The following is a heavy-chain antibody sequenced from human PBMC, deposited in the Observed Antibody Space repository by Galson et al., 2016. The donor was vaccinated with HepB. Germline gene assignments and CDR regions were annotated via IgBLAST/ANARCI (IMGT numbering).Heavy chain of an antibody. V-gene: IGHV3-30*04. Sequence: SLRLSCAASGFTFSVYAMHWVRQAPGKGLEWVSLISYDGSKKNYADSVKGRFTISRDNSNNTLYLHMNSLSAEDTAVYYCARRPSGSSGNLQYWGQGTLVTVSS. CDR3: ARRPSGSSGNLQY. D-gene: IGHD6-6*01. J-gene: IGHJ1*01. CDR1: GFTFSVYA. CDR2: ISYDGSKK.